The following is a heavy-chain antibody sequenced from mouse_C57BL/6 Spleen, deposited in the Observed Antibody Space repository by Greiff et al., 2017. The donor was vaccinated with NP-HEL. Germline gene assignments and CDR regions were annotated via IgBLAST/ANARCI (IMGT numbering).Heavy chain of an antibody. D-gene: IGHD1-1*01. V-gene: IGHV6-6*01. CDR3: TRSLYYGSSSQAWFAY. Sequence: EVKVEESGGGLVQPGGSMKLSCAASGFTFSDAWMDWVRQSPEKGLEWVAEIRNKANNHATYYAESVKGRFTISSDDSKSSVYLQMNSLRAEDTGIYYCTRSLYYGSSSQAWFAYWGQGTLVTVSA. CDR1: GFTFSDAW. J-gene: IGHJ3*01. CDR2: IRNKANNHAT.